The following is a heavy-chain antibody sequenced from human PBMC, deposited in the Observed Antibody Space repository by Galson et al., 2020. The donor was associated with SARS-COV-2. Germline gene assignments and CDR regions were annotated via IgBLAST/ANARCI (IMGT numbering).Heavy chain of an antibody. CDR2: IYSGGTT. CDR3: ARDRGANWYVDL. J-gene: IGHJ2*01. Sequence: GESLKISCAASGFIVSSNYMSWVRQAPGKGLEWVSVIYSGGTTYYADSVKGRFTISRDNSKNTLYLQMNSLRAEDTAVYYCARDRGANWYVDLWGRGNLLTVSS. D-gene: IGHD2-15*01. V-gene: IGHV3-53*01. CDR1: GFIVSSNY.